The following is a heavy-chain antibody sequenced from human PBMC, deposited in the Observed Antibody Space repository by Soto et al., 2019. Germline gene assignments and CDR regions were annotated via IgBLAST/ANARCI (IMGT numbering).Heavy chain of an antibody. CDR3: AKGRGGSDGGDSFDY. Sequence: EVQLVESGGGLVQPGRSLRLSCAASGFTYDDYDMHWVRQAPGKGLEWVSAISWNSGRTAYADSVKGRFTISRDNAKKSLYLQMNSLRAEDTALYHCAKGRGGSDGGDSFDYWGQGTLVTVSS. CDR2: ISWNSGRT. V-gene: IGHV3-9*01. J-gene: IGHJ4*02. D-gene: IGHD1-26*01. CDR1: GFTYDDYD.